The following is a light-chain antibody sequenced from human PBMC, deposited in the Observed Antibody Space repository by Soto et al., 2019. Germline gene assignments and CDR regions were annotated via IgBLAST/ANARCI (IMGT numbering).Light chain of an antibody. CDR2: AAS. J-gene: IGKJ1*01. CDR1: QSISGW. V-gene: IGKV1-39*01. Sequence: IQMTQSPSTLSSSVSAPVTITCRARQSISGWLAWYQQKPGKAPKLLIYAASSLQSGVPSRFSGSGSGTDFTLTISSLQPEDFATYYCQQSYSTLTWTFGQGTKVDIK. CDR3: QQSYSTLTWT.